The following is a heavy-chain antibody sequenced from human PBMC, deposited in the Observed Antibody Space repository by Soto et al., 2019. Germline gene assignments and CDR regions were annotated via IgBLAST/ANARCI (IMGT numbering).Heavy chain of an antibody. CDR2: IYWDDDK. D-gene: IGHD2-2*01. J-gene: IGHJ3*01. CDR3: AQRLETGRCSGASYRCDFDV. V-gene: IGHV2-5*02. Sequence: QITLKESGPSLVKPTQTLTLTCTFSGISLSTSGVGVGWINQPQGNTLQLLALIYWDDDKRYSPFLNSRLTVTKDTYNTHGVLTMDNMEPVDTGTYYGAQRLETGRCSGASYRCDFDVWGQGTTVTVSS. CDR1: GISLSTSGVG.